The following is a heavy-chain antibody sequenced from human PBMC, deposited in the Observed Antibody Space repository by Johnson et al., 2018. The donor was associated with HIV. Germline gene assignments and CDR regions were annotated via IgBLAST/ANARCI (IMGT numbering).Heavy chain of an antibody. D-gene: IGHD1-1*01. J-gene: IGHJ3*02. CDR2: ISYDGSNK. CDR1: GFTFSSYA. CDR3: ATDHAEGCGPRTSARPCNAFDI. V-gene: IGHV3-30*04. Sequence: QVQLVESGGGVVQPGRSLRLSCAASGFTFSSYAMHWVRQAPGKGLEWVAVISYDGSNKYYADSVKGRFTISRDNSKNTLYLKMNSLRAEDTAVYYCATDHAEGCGPRTSARPCNAFDIWGQGTMVTVSS.